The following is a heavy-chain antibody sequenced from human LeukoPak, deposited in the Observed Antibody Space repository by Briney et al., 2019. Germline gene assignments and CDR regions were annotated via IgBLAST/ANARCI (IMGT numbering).Heavy chain of an antibody. D-gene: IGHD3-22*01. CDR1: GGSISSGGYY. Sequence: KPSQTLSLTCTVSGGSISSGGYYWSWIRQHPGKGLEWIGYTYYSGSTYYNPSLKSRVTISVDTSKNQFSLKLSSVTAADTAVYYCARVPRTYYYDSSGYSPGAFDIWGQGTMVTVSS. CDR3: ARVPRTYYYDSSGYSPGAFDI. J-gene: IGHJ3*02. V-gene: IGHV4-31*03. CDR2: TYYSGST.